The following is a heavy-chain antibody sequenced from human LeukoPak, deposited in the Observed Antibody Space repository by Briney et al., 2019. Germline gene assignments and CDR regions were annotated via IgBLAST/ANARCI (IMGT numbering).Heavy chain of an antibody. J-gene: IGHJ3*02. V-gene: IGHV4-61*02. CDR2: IYTSGST. CDR3: ARDERVEMATPTGAFDI. D-gene: IGHD5-24*01. Sequence: SSETLSLTCTVSGGSISSGSYYWSWIRQPAGKGLEWIGCIYTSGSTNYNPSLKSRVTISVDTSKNQFSLKLSSVTAADTAVYYCARDERVEMATPTGAFDIWGQGTMVTVSS. CDR1: GGSISSGSYY.